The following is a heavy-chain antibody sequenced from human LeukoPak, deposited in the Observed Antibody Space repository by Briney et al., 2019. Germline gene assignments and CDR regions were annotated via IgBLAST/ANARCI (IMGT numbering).Heavy chain of an antibody. V-gene: IGHV4-31*03. CDR2: IYYSESN. CDR3: ARTVDCSSTSCYELGYYYYYGMDV. Sequence: SETLSLTCTVSGGSISSGGYFWSWIRQHPGEGLEWIGYIYYSESNYYNPSLKRRVTISVDTSKNQFSLKLSSVTAADTAVYYCARTVDCSSTSCYELGYYYYYGMDVWGQGTTVTVSS. J-gene: IGHJ6*02. CDR1: GGSISSGGYF. D-gene: IGHD2-2*01.